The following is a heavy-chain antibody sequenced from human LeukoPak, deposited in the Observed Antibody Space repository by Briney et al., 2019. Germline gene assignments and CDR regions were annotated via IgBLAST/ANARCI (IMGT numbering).Heavy chain of an antibody. V-gene: IGHV3-23*01. CDR2: VRGGGGET. CDR3: ARDPNGDYVGAFEM. CDR1: EFSFSSFA. Sequence: GGSLRLSCTASEFSFSSFAMMWVRQAPGKGLEWISAVRGGGGETYYADSVRGRFTISRDNSRNTLFLQMNNLRAEDSAVYYCARDPNGDYVGAFEMWGPGTTVTVSS. J-gene: IGHJ3*02. D-gene: IGHD4-17*01.